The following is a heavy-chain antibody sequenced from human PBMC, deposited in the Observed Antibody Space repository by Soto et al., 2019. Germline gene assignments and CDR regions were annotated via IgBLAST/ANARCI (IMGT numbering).Heavy chain of an antibody. CDR1: GFTFSSYG. CDR3: AKHQRFCDSSGYYSDFYGLAV. CDR2: ISYDGSNK. Sequence: PGGSLRLSCAASGFTFSSYGMHWVRQAPGKGLERVAVISYDGSNKYYADSVKGRFTISRDNSKNTLYLQMSSLRAEDSAVYYCAKHQRFCDSSGYYSDFYGLAVWGQETTVTVSS. V-gene: IGHV3-30*18. D-gene: IGHD3-22*01. J-gene: IGHJ6*02.